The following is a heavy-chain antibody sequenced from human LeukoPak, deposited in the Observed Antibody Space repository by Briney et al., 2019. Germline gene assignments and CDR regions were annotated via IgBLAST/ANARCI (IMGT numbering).Heavy chain of an antibody. CDR2: IVGSGITK. Sequence: GGSLRLSSAASGFTFSTYAMNWVRQAPGKGLEWVSFIVGSGITKYYADSVKGRLTISRDNAKNSLYLQMNSLRDDDTAVYYCAREDWGYDYWGQGTLVTVSS. V-gene: IGHV3-48*02. J-gene: IGHJ4*02. CDR1: GFTFSTYA. CDR3: AREDWGYDY. D-gene: IGHD3-16*01.